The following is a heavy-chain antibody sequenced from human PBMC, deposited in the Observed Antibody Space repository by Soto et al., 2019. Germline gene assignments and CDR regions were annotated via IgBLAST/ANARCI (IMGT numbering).Heavy chain of an antibody. D-gene: IGHD6-13*01. CDR3: ARDTLGIAAAGPSMDV. V-gene: IGHV4-59*01. Sequence: SETLSLTCTVSGGSISSYYWSWIRQPPGRGLEWIGYIYYSGSTNYNPSLKSRVTISVDTSKNQFSLKLSSVTAADTAVYYCARDTLGIAAAGPSMDVWGQGTTVTVSS. CDR1: GGSISSYY. J-gene: IGHJ6*02. CDR2: IYYSGST.